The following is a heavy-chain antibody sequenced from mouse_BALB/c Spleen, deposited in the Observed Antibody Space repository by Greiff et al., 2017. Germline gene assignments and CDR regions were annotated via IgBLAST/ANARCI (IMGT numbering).Heavy chain of an antibody. D-gene: IGHD1-1*01. V-gene: IGHV1-14*01. CDR1: GYTFTSYV. Sequence: LVESGPELVKPGASVKMSCKASGYTFTSYVMHWVKQKPGQGLEWIGYINPYNDGTKYNEKFKGKATLTSDKSSSTPYMELSSLTSEDSAVYYCATSSLDYWGQGTTLTVSS. CDR3: ATSSLDY. J-gene: IGHJ2*01. CDR2: INPYNDGT.